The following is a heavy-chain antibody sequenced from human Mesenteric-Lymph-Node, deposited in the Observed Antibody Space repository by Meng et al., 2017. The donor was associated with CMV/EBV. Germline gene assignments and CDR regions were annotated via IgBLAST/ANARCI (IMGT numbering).Heavy chain of an antibody. CDR1: GFTFGTYW. CDR3: ARPLSLWDYGNNKPFDF. D-gene: IGHD4/OR15-4a*01. Sequence: GGSLRLSCAASGFTFGTYWMHWVRQGPGKGLVSLAYINSDGTNTRYADSVKGRFTISRDTAKNTLYLQMNSLRAEDTAVYYCARPLSLWDYGNNKPFDFWGQGTLVTVSS. V-gene: IGHV3-74*01. J-gene: IGHJ4*02. CDR2: INSDGTNT.